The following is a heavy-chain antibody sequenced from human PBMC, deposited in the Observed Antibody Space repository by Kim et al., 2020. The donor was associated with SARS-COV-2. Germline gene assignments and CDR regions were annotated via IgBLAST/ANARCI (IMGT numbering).Heavy chain of an antibody. D-gene: IGHD2-15*01. J-gene: IGHJ4*02. Sequence: GGSLRLSCEASGFTFSAYGMHWVRQAPGKGLEWLAHIEKAGRNKLYADNVKGRFTISRDNAINTVHLQMNSLRAQDTAIYYCARGECTGGSCYFRWGQGTLVTVS. CDR1: GFTFSAYG. CDR2: IEKAGRNK. CDR3: ARGECTGGSCYFR. V-gene: IGHV3-33*01.